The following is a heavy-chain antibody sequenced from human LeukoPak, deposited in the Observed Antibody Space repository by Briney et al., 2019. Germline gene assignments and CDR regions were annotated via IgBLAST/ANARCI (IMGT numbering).Heavy chain of an antibody. D-gene: IGHD6-13*01. Sequence: GRSLRLSSAASGFIFSSYGMHWVRQAPGKGLEWVAFIRYDGSIKYYADSVKGRSSISRDTCKNTLYLQMDSLRGEHTAVYYWAKAYSSSWRYIDVWGKGTTVTVSS. CDR3: AKAYSSSWRYIDV. CDR2: IRYDGSIK. CDR1: GFIFSSYG. J-gene: IGHJ6*03. V-gene: IGHV3-30*02.